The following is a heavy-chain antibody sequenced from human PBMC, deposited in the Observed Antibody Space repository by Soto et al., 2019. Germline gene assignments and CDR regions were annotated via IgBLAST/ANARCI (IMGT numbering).Heavy chain of an antibody. J-gene: IGHJ4*02. CDR2: IYFSGST. CDR3: ARGGWELLN. V-gene: IGHV4-59*01. Sequence: QVQLQESGPGLVKPSETLSLTCTVSGGSISPYYWSWIRQPPGKGLEWIGYIYFSGSTAYNPSLRSRVTISVDTSKNQFSLKLSSVTAADTAVYYCARGGWELLNWGQGTLVTVSS. D-gene: IGHD1-26*01. CDR1: GGSISPYY.